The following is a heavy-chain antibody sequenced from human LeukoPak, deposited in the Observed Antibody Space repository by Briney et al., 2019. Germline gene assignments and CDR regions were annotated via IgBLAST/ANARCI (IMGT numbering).Heavy chain of an antibody. Sequence: PGGSLRLSCAASGFTFSSYGMHWVRQAPGKGLEWVAFIRYDGSNKYYADSVKGRFTISRDNSKNTLYLQMNSLRAEDTAVYYCAIDFYWGVDYWGQGTLVTVS. V-gene: IGHV3-30*02. CDR3: AIDFYWGVDY. CDR2: IRYDGSNK. CDR1: GFTFSSYG. D-gene: IGHD7-27*01. J-gene: IGHJ4*02.